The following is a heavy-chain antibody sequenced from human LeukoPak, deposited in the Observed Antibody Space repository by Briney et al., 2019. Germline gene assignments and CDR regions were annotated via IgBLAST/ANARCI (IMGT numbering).Heavy chain of an antibody. J-gene: IGHJ4*02. D-gene: IGHD2-15*01. V-gene: IGHV1-3*01. CDR2: TNAGNGKT. CDR1: GYTFTSFA. CDR3: ARDHPTPSGGSCFGY. Sequence: GASVKVSCKASGYTFTSFAIHWVRQAPGQRLEWMGWTNAGNGKTKYSQKFQGRVTITSDTPASTAYMELSSLRSEDTAVYYCARDHPTPSGGSCFGYWGQGILVTVSS.